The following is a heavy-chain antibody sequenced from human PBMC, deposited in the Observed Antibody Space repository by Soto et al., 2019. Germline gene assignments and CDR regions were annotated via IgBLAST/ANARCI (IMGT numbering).Heavy chain of an antibody. CDR2: INAGNGNT. Sequence: ASVKVSCKASGYTFISYAMHWVRQAPGQRLEWMGWINAGNGNTKYSQKFQGRVTITRDTSASTAYMELSSLRSEDTAVYYCARVHYYDSSGYYPYYYYGMDVWGQGTTVTVSS. CDR3: ARVHYYDSSGYYPYYYYGMDV. J-gene: IGHJ6*02. V-gene: IGHV1-3*01. D-gene: IGHD3-22*01. CDR1: GYTFISYA.